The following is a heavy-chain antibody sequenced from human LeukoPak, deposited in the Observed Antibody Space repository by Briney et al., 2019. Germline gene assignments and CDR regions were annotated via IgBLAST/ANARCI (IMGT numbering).Heavy chain of an antibody. CDR2: IYYSGST. D-gene: IGHD3-10*01. J-gene: IGHJ4*02. CDR1: GGSISSGGYS. V-gene: IGHV4-31*11. Sequence: PSETLSLTCAVSGGSISSGGYSWSWIRQPPGKGLEWIGYIYYSGSTYYNPSLKSRVTISVDTSKNQFSLKLSSVTAADTAVYYCARERGLLSAFDYWGQGTLVTVSS. CDR3: ARERGLLSAFDY.